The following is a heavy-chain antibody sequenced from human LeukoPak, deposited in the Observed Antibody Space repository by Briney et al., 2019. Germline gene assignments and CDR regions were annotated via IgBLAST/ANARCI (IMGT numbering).Heavy chain of an antibody. CDR1: GFTFSSYS. J-gene: IGHJ4*02. CDR2: ISSSSSYI. V-gene: IGHV3-21*01. D-gene: IGHD3-22*01. Sequence: GGSLRLSCAASGFTFSSYSMNWVRQAPGKGLEWVSSISSSSSYIYYADSVKGRFTISRDNSKNTLYLQMNSLRAEDTAVYYCARGRDYYDSSGYLDYWGQGTLVTVSS. CDR3: ARGRDYYDSSGYLDY.